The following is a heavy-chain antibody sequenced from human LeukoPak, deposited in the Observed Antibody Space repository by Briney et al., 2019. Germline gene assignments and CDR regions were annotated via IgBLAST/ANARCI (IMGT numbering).Heavy chain of an antibody. CDR1: GGSISSSNW. CDR3: ARGGIVVVVAATSFDI. D-gene: IGHD2-15*01. Sequence: SGTLSLTCAVSGGSISSSNWWSWVRQPPGKGLEWIGEIYHSGSTNYNPSLKSRVTISVDTSKNQFSLKLSSVTAADTAVYYCARGGIVVVVAATSFDIWGQGTMVTVSS. CDR2: IYHSGST. V-gene: IGHV4-4*02. J-gene: IGHJ3*02.